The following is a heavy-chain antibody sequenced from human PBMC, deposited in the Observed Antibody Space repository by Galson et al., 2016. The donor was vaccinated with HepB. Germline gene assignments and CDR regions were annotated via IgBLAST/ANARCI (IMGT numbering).Heavy chain of an antibody. CDR3: ARVRYSSSWYVLWYFDL. CDR1: TFSRDS. V-gene: IGHV3-21*01. Sequence: TFSRDSMIWVRQAPGKGLEWVSSISSGSDGYIYYADSVKGRFTISRDNAKNSLLLQMNSLRAEDTAVYYCARVRYSSSWYVLWYFDLWGRGTLVTVSS. J-gene: IGHJ2*01. D-gene: IGHD6-13*01. CDR2: ISSGSDGYI.